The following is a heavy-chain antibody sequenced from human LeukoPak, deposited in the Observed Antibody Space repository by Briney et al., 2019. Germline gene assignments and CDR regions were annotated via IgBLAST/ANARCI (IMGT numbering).Heavy chain of an antibody. V-gene: IGHV3-30-3*01. Sequence: GGSLRLSCAASGFTFSSYAMHWVRQAPGKGLEWVAVISYDGSNKYYADSVKGRFTISRDNSKNTLFLQMNSLRPEDTAVYYCAKDEGIRCLNGDCPFDHWGQGILVTVSP. CDR2: ISYDGSNK. CDR1: GFTFSSYA. D-gene: IGHD2-21*01. J-gene: IGHJ4*02. CDR3: AKDEGIRCLNGDCPFDH.